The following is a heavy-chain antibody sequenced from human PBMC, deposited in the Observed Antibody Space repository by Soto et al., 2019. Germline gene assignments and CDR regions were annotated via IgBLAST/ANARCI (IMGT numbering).Heavy chain of an antibody. Sequence: GGSLRLSCAASGFSVTDHYMTWVRQAPGKGLEWVSVLYTGGSAYYGDSVKGRFTISRDSSTNTLYLQMNSLKVGDTAFYFCARSFNDSTTYFHYWSEGTILTV. CDR3: ARSFNDSTTYFHY. J-gene: IGHJ4*02. CDR1: GFSVTDHY. CDR2: LYTGGSA. D-gene: IGHD4-17*01. V-gene: IGHV3-53*01.